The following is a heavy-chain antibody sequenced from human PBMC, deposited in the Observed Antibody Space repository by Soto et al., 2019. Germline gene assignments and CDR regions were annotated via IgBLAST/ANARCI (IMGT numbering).Heavy chain of an antibody. Sequence: EVQLLESGGGLVQPGGSLRLSCAASGFTFSSYAMSWVRQAPGKGLEWVSVITGGGGSTYYGDSVRGRFTISRDNSKNTLSLQMNSLRAEDTAVYYCAKDSGHAWGQGTLVTVSS. J-gene: IGHJ5*02. V-gene: IGHV3-23*01. CDR3: AKDSGHA. CDR1: GFTFSSYA. CDR2: ITGGGGST. D-gene: IGHD5-12*01.